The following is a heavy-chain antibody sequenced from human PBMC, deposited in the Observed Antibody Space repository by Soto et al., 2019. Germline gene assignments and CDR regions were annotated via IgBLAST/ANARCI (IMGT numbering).Heavy chain of an antibody. CDR3: ARAHDVAGKQGGYYYYGMDV. J-gene: IGHJ6*02. CDR1: GGSVSSGSYY. D-gene: IGHD6-19*01. V-gene: IGHV4-61*01. CDR2: IYYSGST. Sequence: SETLSLTCTVSGGSVSSGSYYWSWIRQPPGKGLEWIGYIYYSGSTNYNPSLKSRVTISVDTSKNQFSLQLSSVTAADTAVYYCARAHDVAGKQGGYYYYGMDVWGQGTTVTVSS.